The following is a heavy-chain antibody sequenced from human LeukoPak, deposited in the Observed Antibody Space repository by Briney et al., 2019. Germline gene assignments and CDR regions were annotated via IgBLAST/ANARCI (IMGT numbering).Heavy chain of an antibody. CDR1: GGSFSGYY. CDR2: INHSGST. J-gene: IGHJ4*02. V-gene: IGHV4-34*01. D-gene: IGHD3-3*01. CDR3: AGSITIFGVVDY. Sequence: SETLSFTCAVYGGSFSGYYWSWIHHPPGKGLEWIGEINHSGSTNYNPSLKSRVTISVDTSENQFSLKLSSVTAADTAVYYCAGSITIFGVVDYWGQGTLVTVSS.